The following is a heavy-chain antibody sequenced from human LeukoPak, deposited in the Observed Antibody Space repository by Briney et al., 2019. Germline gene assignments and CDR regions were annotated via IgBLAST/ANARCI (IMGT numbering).Heavy chain of an antibody. V-gene: IGHV4-34*01. D-gene: IGHD4-17*01. CDR3: AREGSAGDSEPTGAFDI. Sequence: SETLSLTCAVYVGSFSDHYWNWIRQPPGEGPEWIGEINHSGSTKYNPSLRSRVTISVDTSKNQFSLKVTSVTAADTAVYYCAREGSAGDSEPTGAFDIWGQGTMVTVPS. CDR1: VGSFSDHY. J-gene: IGHJ3*02. CDR2: INHSGST.